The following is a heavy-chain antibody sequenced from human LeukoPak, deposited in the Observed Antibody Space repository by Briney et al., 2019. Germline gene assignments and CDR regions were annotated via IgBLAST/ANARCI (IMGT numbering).Heavy chain of an antibody. D-gene: IGHD1-1*01. CDR3: ARHTTRTQNGAFDI. CDR2: IYSSGST. CDR1: GGSISSYY. Sequence: SETLSLTCTVSGGSISSYYWSWIRQSPGKGLEWIGLIYSSGSTFYNPSLKSRVTISVDTSKNQFSLKLSSVTAADTAVYYCARHTTRTQNGAFDIWGQGAMVTVSS. V-gene: IGHV4-59*05. J-gene: IGHJ3*02.